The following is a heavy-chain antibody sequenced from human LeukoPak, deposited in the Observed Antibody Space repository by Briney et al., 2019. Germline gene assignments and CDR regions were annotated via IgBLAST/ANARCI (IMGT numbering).Heavy chain of an antibody. J-gene: IGHJ6*03. Sequence: GGSLRLSCAASGFAFSSYSINWVRQAPGKGLEWVSYISSSSSTIYYADSVKGRFTISRVNSKNTLFLQMSSLRTEDTAMYYCCAAYYYMDVWGKGTTVTVSS. D-gene: IGHD6-25*01. CDR3: CAAYYYMDV. CDR2: ISSSSSTI. V-gene: IGHV3-48*01. CDR1: GFAFSSYS.